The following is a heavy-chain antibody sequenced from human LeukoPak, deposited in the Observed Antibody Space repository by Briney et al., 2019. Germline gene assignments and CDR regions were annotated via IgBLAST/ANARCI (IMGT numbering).Heavy chain of an antibody. V-gene: IGHV3-23*01. Sequence: GVSQKLSCAACVYAFSMCDMNGVRRARGRGRVWGTSISGSGYSTFCADAARRRFTIARDNSKNTLYLQMNSLRAEDTAVYSCAKIWAPAYNDFWSGFSPYFFDYWGQGTLVTVSS. D-gene: IGHD3-3*01. CDR3: AKIWAPAYNDFWSGFSPYFFDY. CDR1: VYAFSMCD. CDR2: ISGSGYST. J-gene: IGHJ4*02.